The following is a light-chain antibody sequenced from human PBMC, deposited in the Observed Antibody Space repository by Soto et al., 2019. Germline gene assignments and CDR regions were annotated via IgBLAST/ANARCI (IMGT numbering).Light chain of an antibody. CDR2: EVS. CDR1: SSDVGNYKY. V-gene: IGLV2-14*01. Sequence: QSALTQPASVSWSPGHSITISCTGTSSDVGNYKYVSWYQQHPGKAPKLMIYEVSNRPSGVSNRFSGSKSGNTASLTISGLKAEDETDYYCFSYTSSGTYVFGTGTKV. J-gene: IGLJ1*01. CDR3: FSYTSSGTYV.